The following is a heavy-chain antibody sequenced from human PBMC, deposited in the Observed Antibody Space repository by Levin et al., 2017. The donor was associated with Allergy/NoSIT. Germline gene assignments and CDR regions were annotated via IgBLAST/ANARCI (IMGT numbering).Heavy chain of an antibody. CDR3: AGVAGDPNPTFDY. CDR2: IRGSGDAT. J-gene: IGHJ4*02. Sequence: GVLKISCAVSGFTFSNYAMSWVRQAPGKGLEWVSSIRGSGDATYYADSVKGRFTISRDNSKSTLYLQMNSLRGEDTAVYYCAGVAGDPNPTFDYWGQGTLVTVSS. V-gene: IGHV3-23*01. CDR1: GFTFSNYA. D-gene: IGHD6-19*01.